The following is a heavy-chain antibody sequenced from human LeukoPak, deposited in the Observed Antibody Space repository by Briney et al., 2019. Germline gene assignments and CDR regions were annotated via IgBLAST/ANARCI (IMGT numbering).Heavy chain of an antibody. CDR3: ARGGGSIRHSYYYYVDV. Sequence: PGGSLRLSCAASGFTFSSYEMNWVRQAPGKGLEWVSYISSSGSTIYYADSVKGRFTISRDNSKNSLYLQMNSLRDEDTALYYCARGGGSIRHSYYYYVDVWGKGATVTVSS. V-gene: IGHV3-48*03. D-gene: IGHD2-15*01. J-gene: IGHJ6*03. CDR1: GFTFSSYE. CDR2: ISSSGSTI.